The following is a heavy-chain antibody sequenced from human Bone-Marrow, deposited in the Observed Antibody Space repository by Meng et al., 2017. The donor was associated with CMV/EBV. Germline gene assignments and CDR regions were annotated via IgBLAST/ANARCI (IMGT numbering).Heavy chain of an antibody. CDR3: ATDGYSPGKFDY. D-gene: IGHD5-24*01. CDR2: VSYSGNT. J-gene: IGHJ4*02. V-gene: IGHV4-39*01. CDR1: GGSISSRTYY. Sequence: SETLSLTCTVSGGSISSRTYYWGWIRQSPGKDLEWIGSVSYSGNTYYKPSLRSRVTISLDTSKNQFSLKVTSVTAADTAVYYCATDGYSPGKFDYGGQGTLVSVSS.